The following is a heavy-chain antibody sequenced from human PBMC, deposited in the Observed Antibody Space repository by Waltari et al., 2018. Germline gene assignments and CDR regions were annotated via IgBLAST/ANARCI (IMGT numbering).Heavy chain of an antibody. J-gene: IGHJ2*01. CDR3: AREGDCSSTSCPLDL. V-gene: IGHV4-31*03. CDR2: IYYSGGT. D-gene: IGHD2-2*01. Sequence: QVQLQESGPGLVKPSQTLSLTCTVSGGSISSGGYYWSWIRQHPGKGLEWIGYIYYSGGTYYNPSLKSRVTISVDTSKTQFSLKLSAVTAADTAVYYCAREGDCSSTSCPLDLWGRGTLVTVSS. CDR1: GGSISSGGYY.